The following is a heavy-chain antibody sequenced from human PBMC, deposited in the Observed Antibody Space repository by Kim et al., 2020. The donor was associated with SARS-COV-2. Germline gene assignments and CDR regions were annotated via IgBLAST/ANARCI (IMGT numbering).Heavy chain of an antibody. CDR1: GGTFSSYA. CDR2: IIPIFGTA. V-gene: IGHV1-69*13. CDR3: ARDRIVVVVAATPHDAFDI. D-gene: IGHD2-15*01. Sequence: SVKVSCKASGGTFSSYAISWVRQAPGQGLEWMGGIIPIFGTANYAQKFQGRVTITADESTSTAYMELSSLRSEDTAVYYCARDRIVVVVAATPHDAFDIWGQGTMVTVSS. J-gene: IGHJ3*02.